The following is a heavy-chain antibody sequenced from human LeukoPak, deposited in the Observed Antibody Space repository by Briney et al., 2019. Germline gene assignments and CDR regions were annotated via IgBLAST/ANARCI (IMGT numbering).Heavy chain of an antibody. V-gene: IGHV3-15*01. Sequence: KPGGSLRLSCAASGFTFSNAWMSWVRQAPGKGLEWVGRIKSKTDGGTTDYAAPVKGRFTISRNDSKNTLYLQMNSLKTEDTAVYYCTTDLYCSSTSCRRGDYWGQGTLVTVSS. CDR1: GFTFSNAW. D-gene: IGHD2-2*01. J-gene: IGHJ4*02. CDR2: IKSKTDGGTT. CDR3: TTDLYCSSTSCRRGDY.